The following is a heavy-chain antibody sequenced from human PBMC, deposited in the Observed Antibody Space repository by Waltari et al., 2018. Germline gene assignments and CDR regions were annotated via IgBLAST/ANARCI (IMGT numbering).Heavy chain of an antibody. Sequence: QVQLVQSGAEVKKPGASVKVSCKVSGYTLTELSMHWVRQAPGKGLEWMGGFDHEDGETIYAQKFQGRVTMTEETSTDTAYMELSSLRSEDTAVYYCATEIVVTRPFDIWGQGTMVTVSS. D-gene: IGHD1-26*01. CDR1: GYTLTELS. J-gene: IGHJ3*02. CDR2: FDHEDGET. V-gene: IGHV1-24*01. CDR3: ATEIVVTRPFDI.